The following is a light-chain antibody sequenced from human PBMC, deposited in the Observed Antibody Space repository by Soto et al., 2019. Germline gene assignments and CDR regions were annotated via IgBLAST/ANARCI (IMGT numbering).Light chain of an antibody. CDR1: QDLGYH. Sequence: DIQMTQSPSAMSAAVGDRVTITCRASQDLGYHLGWFQQKPGKAPKRLIYSASSLDSGVPSRFSATGSGTEFTFTISSLHPEDFATYYCQLHTTYPRPFGQGTKVDIK. V-gene: IGKV1-17*03. J-gene: IGKJ1*01. CDR2: SAS. CDR3: QLHTTYPRP.